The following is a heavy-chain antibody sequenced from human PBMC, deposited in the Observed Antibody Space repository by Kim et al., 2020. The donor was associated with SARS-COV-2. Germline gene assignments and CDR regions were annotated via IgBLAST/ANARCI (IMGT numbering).Heavy chain of an antibody. V-gene: IGHV3-11*04. CDR2: ISSSGSTI. Sequence: GGSLSLSCAASGFTFSDYYMSWIRQAPGKGLEWVSYISSSGSTIYYADSVKGRFTISRDNAKNSLYLQMNSLRAEDTAVYYCARDVYCSGGSCYSYGMDVWGQRTTVTVSS. D-gene: IGHD2-15*01. J-gene: IGHJ6*02. CDR1: GFTFSDYY. CDR3: ARDVYCSGGSCYSYGMDV.